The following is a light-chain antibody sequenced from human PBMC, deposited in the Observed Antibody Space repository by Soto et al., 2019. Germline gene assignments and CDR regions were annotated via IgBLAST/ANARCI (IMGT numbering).Light chain of an antibody. Sequence: EIVLTQSPATLSLSPGERATLSCRASQSVSSYLAWYQQKPGQAPRLLIYDASNRATGIPARLSGSGSGTDFTLTISSLEPEDFAVYYCQKRSNWPPWTFGQGTKVDIK. J-gene: IGKJ1*01. CDR1: QSVSSY. V-gene: IGKV3-11*01. CDR3: QKRSNWPPWT. CDR2: DAS.